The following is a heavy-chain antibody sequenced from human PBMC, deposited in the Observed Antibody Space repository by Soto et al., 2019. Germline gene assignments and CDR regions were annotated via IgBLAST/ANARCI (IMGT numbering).Heavy chain of an antibody. J-gene: IGHJ4*02. CDR2: IYYSGST. Sequence: QVQLQESGPGLVKPSETLSLTCTVSGGSISSYYWSWIRQPPGKGLEWIGYIYYSGSTNYNPSLTSRVTISVDTSKNQCSLKLSSVTAADTAVYYCARLGGWSVDYWGQGTLVTVSS. CDR1: GGSISSYY. V-gene: IGHV4-59*08. CDR3: ARLGGWSVDY. D-gene: IGHD3-16*01.